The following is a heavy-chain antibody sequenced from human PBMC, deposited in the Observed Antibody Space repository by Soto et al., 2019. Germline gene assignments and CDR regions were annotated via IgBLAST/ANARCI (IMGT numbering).Heavy chain of an antibody. CDR2: TYYRSRWYS. CDR3: ARGRSGYPVANFEY. CDR1: GDSVSTNSVS. Sequence: SQTLSLTCAIAGDSVSTNSVSWNWIRQSPSRGLEWLGRTYYRSRWYSDSALSVKSRISVTPDTSKNQFSLQLNSVTPEDTAVYYCARGRSGYPVANFEYWGQGILVTVSS. V-gene: IGHV6-1*01. D-gene: IGHD5-12*01. J-gene: IGHJ4*02.